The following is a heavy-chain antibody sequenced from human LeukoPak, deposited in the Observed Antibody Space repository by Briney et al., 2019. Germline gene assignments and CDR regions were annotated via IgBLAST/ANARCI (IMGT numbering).Heavy chain of an antibody. D-gene: IGHD4-17*01. CDR2: ICYSGST. V-gene: IGHV4-59*01. Sequence: SETLSLTCTVSGGSISSYYWSWIRQPTGKGLEWIGYICYSGSTNYNPSLKSRVTISVDTSKNQFSLKLSSVTAADTAVYYCAAHDYGDYVRFDYWGQGTLVTVSS. CDR1: GGSISSYY. CDR3: AAHDYGDYVRFDY. J-gene: IGHJ4*02.